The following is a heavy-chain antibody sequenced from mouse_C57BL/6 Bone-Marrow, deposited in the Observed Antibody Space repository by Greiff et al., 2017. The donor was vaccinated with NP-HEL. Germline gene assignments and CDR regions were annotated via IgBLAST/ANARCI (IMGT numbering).Heavy chain of an antibody. D-gene: IGHD2-3*01. CDR2: IWSGGST. CDR1: GFSLTSYG. CDR3: ASSMMVTSWFAY. V-gene: IGHV2-2*01. Sequence: QVQLQQSGPGLVQPSQSLSITCTVSGFSLTSYGVHWVRQSPGKGLEWLGVIWSGGSTDYNAAFISRLSISKDNSKSQVFFKMNSLQADDTAIYYCASSMMVTSWFAYWGQGTLVTVSA. J-gene: IGHJ3*01.